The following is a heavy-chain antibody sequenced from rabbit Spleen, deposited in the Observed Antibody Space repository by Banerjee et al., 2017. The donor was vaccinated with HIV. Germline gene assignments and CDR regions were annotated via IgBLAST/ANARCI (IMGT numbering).Heavy chain of an antibody. CDR2: IYSSNPIT. Sequence: QEQLEESGGDLVKPEGSLTLTCTASGFSFSSSYWICWVRQAPGKGLEWIGCIYSSNPITWYASWAKGRFTISKTSSTTVTLQMTSLTVADTATYFCSSDTGSSFSSYGMDLWGPGTLVTVS. J-gene: IGHJ6*01. CDR1: GFSFSSSYW. D-gene: IGHD8-1*01. CDR3: SSDTGSSFSSYGMDL. V-gene: IGHV1S45*01.